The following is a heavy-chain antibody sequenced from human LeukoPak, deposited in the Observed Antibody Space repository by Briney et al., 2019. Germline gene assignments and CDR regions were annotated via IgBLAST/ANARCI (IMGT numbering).Heavy chain of an antibody. J-gene: IGHJ4*02. Sequence: GGSLRLSCVASGFTFSSYSMNWVRQAPGKGLGWVSSISSSSSYIYYADSVKGRFTISRDNAKNSLYLQMNSLRAEDTAVYYCARESSGWSPFDYWGQGTLVTVSS. V-gene: IGHV3-21*01. CDR3: ARESSGWSPFDY. CDR2: ISSSSSYI. CDR1: GFTFSSYS. D-gene: IGHD6-19*01.